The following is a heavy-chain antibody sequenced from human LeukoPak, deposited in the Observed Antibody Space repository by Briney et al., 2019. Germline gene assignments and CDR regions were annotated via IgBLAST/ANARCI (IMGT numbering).Heavy chain of an antibody. J-gene: IGHJ4*02. CDR3: ARGVGSRYCYNMYYFYS. CDR2: IYYSVST. D-gene: IGHD3-22*01. CDR1: GGSISGSSYY. V-gene: IGHV4-39*01. Sequence: SETLSLTCPVSGGSISGSSYYWGWIRQPPGRGLEWIGSIYYSVSTYYNPFLKSPVTISVGTSKHQFSLKLSSVTATDTATYYCARGVGSRYCYNMYYFYSWGQGALVTVSS.